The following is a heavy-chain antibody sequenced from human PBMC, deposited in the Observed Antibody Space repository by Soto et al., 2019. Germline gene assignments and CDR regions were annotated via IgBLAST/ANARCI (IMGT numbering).Heavy chain of an antibody. Sequence: EVHLLESGGGLVQPGGSLRLSCTASGFMFNAYAMHWVRQAPGQGLEWVSIMSGTSYYTYYADTVKGRFTVSSDRAKDTLYLPRNSLRAEDTALYFCAREDGGSPFDYWGQGTLVIVSS. CDR2: MSGTSYYT. CDR1: GFMFNAYA. D-gene: IGHD1-26*01. J-gene: IGHJ4*02. V-gene: IGHV3-23*01. CDR3: AREDGGSPFDY.